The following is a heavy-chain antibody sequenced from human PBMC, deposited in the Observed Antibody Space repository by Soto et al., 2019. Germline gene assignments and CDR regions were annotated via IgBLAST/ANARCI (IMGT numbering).Heavy chain of an antibody. J-gene: IGHJ6*02. CDR1: GLTFSDYA. Sequence: GWSLRLSCLASGLTFSDYAMTWFRHVPGRGLEWVASLDGAGGSTYYADSVRGRFTISRDNSQNTLFLQMKRLTVDDTAIYYCTAPRDEYGSGVSWFTYGMDIWGQGTTVTISS. CDR2: LDGAGGST. V-gene: IGHV3-23*01. D-gene: IGHD3-10*01. CDR3: TAPRDEYGSGVSWFTYGMDI.